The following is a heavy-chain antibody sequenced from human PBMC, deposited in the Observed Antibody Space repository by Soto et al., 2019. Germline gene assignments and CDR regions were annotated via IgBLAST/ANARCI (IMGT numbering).Heavy chain of an antibody. J-gene: IGHJ6*03. D-gene: IGHD3-3*01. CDR1: GFTFSSYA. CDR2: ISGSGGST. CDR3: AKDRLDFWSGYYYYYMDV. V-gene: IGHV3-23*01. Sequence: GGSLRLSCAASGFTFSSYAMSWVRQAPGKGLEWVSAISGSGGSTYYADSVKGRFTISRDNSKNTLYLQMNSLRAEDTAVYYCAKDRLDFWSGYYYYYMDVWGKGTTVTVSS.